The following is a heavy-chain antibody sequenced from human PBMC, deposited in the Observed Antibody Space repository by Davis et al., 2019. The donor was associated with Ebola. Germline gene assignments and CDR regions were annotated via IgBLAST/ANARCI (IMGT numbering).Heavy chain of an antibody. CDR3: ASDDYGDLSFHY. Sequence: ASVKVSCKASGYTFTSYGISWVRQAPGQGLEWMGWISAYNGNTNYAQKLQGRVTMTTDTSTSTAYMELRSLRSDDTAVYYCASDDYGDLSFHYWGQGTLVTVSS. D-gene: IGHD4-17*01. CDR1: GYTFTSYG. J-gene: IGHJ4*02. V-gene: IGHV1-18*01. CDR2: ISAYNGNT.